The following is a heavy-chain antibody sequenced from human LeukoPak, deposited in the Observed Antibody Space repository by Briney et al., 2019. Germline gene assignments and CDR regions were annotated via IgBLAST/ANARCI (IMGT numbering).Heavy chain of an antibody. CDR1: GGSMSSYY. CDR2: IYYAGIT. Sequence: SETLSLTCTVSGGSMSSYYWSWIRQPPGKGLEWIGYIYYAGITRYNPSLKSRLTISVDTSKNQFSLKLSSVTAADTAVYYCARLRDGYHYFDYWGQGTLVTVSS. CDR3: ARLRDGYHYFDY. D-gene: IGHD5-24*01. J-gene: IGHJ4*02. V-gene: IGHV4-59*12.